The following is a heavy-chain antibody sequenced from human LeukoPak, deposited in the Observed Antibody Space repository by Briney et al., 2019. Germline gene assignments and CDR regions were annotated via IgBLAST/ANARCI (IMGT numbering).Heavy chain of an antibody. CDR3: ASQGSSGYMPWIDY. Sequence: PSETLSLTCTVSGGSISSGSYYWSSIRQPAGKGLEWNGCIYTSGSTNYNPSLNSRVTKSVDAYKTQFPLKLSSVTAADAAVYFCASQGSSGYMPWIDYWGQGTLVTVSS. V-gene: IGHV4-61*02. D-gene: IGHD3-22*01. J-gene: IGHJ4*02. CDR2: IYTSGST. CDR1: GGSISSGSYY.